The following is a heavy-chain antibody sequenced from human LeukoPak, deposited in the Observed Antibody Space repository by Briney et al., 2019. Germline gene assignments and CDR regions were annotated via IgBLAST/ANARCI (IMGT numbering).Heavy chain of an antibody. V-gene: IGHV3-7*01. CDR3: ASSLGLHI. Sequence: GSLRLSCAVSVVTLSRYLMSWVRQAPGTGREWVANIKQDGSEEYYVDSVRVRFTISRHNAKNSLYLQISSLRAEDTAVYYCASSLGLHIWGEGTMVT. CDR1: VVTLSRYL. CDR2: IKQDGSEE. J-gene: IGHJ3*02. D-gene: IGHD2-15*01.